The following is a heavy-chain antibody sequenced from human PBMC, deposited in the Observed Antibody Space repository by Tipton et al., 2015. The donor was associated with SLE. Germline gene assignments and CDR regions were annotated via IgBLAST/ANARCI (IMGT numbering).Heavy chain of an antibody. D-gene: IGHD3-10*01. CDR3: ARDRRGWYFDL. CDR1: GGSITSSDSS. CDR2: IYTSGST. J-gene: IGHJ2*01. V-gene: IGHV4-61*02. Sequence: TLSLTCSVSGGSITSSDSSWGWIRQPAGKGLEWIGRIYTSGSTNYNPSLKSRVTISVDTSKNQFSLKLSSVTAADTAVYYCARDRRGWYFDLWGRGTLVTVSS.